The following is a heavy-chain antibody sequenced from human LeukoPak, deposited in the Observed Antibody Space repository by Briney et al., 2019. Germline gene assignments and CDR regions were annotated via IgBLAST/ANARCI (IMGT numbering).Heavy chain of an antibody. J-gene: IGHJ4*02. V-gene: IGHV1-69*04. CDR2: IIPIAGTP. CDR1: VGTFNIND. Sequence: ASVTVSFKASVGTFNINDVSWVRQAPGQGLEWMGRIIPIAGTPNYAQKFKGRVTITADKSTSTAYMEVTCLRSEDTAVYYCASGPHHSCGTDCYSDYFDYWGQGTLVTVSS. CDR3: ASGPHHSCGTDCYSDYFDY. D-gene: IGHD2-21*02.